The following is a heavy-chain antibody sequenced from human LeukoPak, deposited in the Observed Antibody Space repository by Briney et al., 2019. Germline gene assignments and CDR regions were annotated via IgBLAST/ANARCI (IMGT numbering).Heavy chain of an antibody. CDR1: GYTFTGYY. D-gene: IGHD5-12*01. CDR3: ARERWYSGYDYHFDY. Sequence: ASVKVSCTASGYTFTGYYMHWVRQAPGQGLEWMGWINPNSGGTNYAQKFQGRVTMTRDTSISTSYMELSRLRSDDTAVYYCARERWYSGYDYHFDYWGQGTLVTVSS. J-gene: IGHJ4*02. V-gene: IGHV1-2*02. CDR2: INPNSGGT.